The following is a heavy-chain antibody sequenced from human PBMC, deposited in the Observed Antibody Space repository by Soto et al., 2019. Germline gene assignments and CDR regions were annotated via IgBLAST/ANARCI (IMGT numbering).Heavy chain of an antibody. V-gene: IGHV4-30-4*01. CDR2: IYHSGST. Sequence: SETLSLSCPVSGGSISRGDYCGSWIRRPPGKGLEWIGYIYHSGSTYYNPSLKSRVTISVDTSKNQFSLKLSSVPAADTAVYYCARDVEYYDILTGSNPSHYGMDVWGQGTTVTVSS. J-gene: IGHJ6*02. CDR1: GGSISRGDYC. CDR3: ARDVEYYDILTGSNPSHYGMDV. D-gene: IGHD3-9*01.